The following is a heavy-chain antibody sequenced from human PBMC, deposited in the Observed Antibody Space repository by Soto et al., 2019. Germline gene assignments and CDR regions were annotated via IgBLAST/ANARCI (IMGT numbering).Heavy chain of an antibody. Sequence: QVQLQESGPGLVKPSQTLSLTCTVSGGSISSGGYYWSWIRQHPGKVLEWIGYIYYSGSTYYNPSLKSRVTISVDTSKNQFSLKLSSVTAADTAVYYCARGDMVRGVTQFDYWGQGTLVTVSS. CDR3: ARGDMVRGVTQFDY. D-gene: IGHD3-10*01. CDR1: GGSISSGGYY. V-gene: IGHV4-31*03. J-gene: IGHJ4*02. CDR2: IYYSGST.